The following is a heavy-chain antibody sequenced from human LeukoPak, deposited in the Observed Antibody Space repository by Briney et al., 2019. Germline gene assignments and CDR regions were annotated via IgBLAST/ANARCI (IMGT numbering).Heavy chain of an antibody. CDR1: GFTFSSDW. V-gene: IGHV3-7*05. CDR3: ARLLAAGYCSSTSCFPNYYGMDV. J-gene: IGHJ6*02. CDR2: IKHDGSEK. Sequence: GGSLRLSCAASGFTFSSDWMSWVRQAPGKGLEWVANIKHDGSEKYYVDSVKGRFTISRDNAKNSLYLQLNSLRAEDTAVYYCARLLAAGYCSSTSCFPNYYGMDVWGQGTTVTVSS. D-gene: IGHD2-2*01.